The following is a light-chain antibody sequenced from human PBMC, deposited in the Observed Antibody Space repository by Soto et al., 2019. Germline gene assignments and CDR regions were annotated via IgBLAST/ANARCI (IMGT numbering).Light chain of an antibody. CDR2: DVN. CDR3: CSYAGSYDYV. J-gene: IGLJ1*01. CDR1: SSDVGGYNY. V-gene: IGLV2-11*01. Sequence: QPVLTQPRSVSGSPGQSVTISCTGTSSDVGGYNYVSWYQHNPGKAPKLLIYDVNKRPSGVPDRFSGSKFGNTASLTISGLQADDEANFYCCSYAGSYDYVFGTGTKLTVL.